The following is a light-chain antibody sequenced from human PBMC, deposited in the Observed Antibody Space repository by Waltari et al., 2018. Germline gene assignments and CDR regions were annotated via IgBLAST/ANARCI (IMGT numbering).Light chain of an antibody. CDR2: HAS. CDR3: QHYVSLPAT. J-gene: IGKJ1*01. V-gene: IGKV3-20*01. Sequence: EIVLTPSPGTLSLPAGERATHSRRASQSVSKDLAWYQQKPGQAPRLLIYHASTRAAGIPDRFSGSGYGTDFSLTISRLEAEDFAVYYCQHYVSLPATFGQGTKVEIK. CDR1: QSVSKD.